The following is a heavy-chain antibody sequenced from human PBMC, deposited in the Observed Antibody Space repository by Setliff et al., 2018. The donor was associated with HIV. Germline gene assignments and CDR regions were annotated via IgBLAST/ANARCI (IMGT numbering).Heavy chain of an antibody. Sequence: ASVKVSCKASGYTFTSYYMHWVRQAPGQGLEWMGIINPSSGSTTYAQKFQGRVTMTRDTSTSTVYMELSRLRSDDTAVYYCARDLRDGFEEWFSTLDDGMDVWGQGTTVTVSS. CDR2: INPSSGST. V-gene: IGHV1-46*01. CDR3: ARDLRDGFEEWFSTLDDGMDV. CDR1: GYTFTSYY. D-gene: IGHD3-3*01. J-gene: IGHJ6*02.